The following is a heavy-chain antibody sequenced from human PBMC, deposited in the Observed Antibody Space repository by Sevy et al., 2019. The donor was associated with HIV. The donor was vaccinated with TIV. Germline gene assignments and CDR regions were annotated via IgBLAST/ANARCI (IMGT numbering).Heavy chain of an antibody. CDR2: ISGSGGST. J-gene: IGHJ4*02. D-gene: IGHD3-3*01. V-gene: IGHV3-23*01. CDR3: AKENRDFWSGYHPFDY. CDR1: VFTFSSYA. Sequence: GGSLRLSCAASVFTFSSYAMSWVRQAPGKGLEWVSAISGSGGSTYYADSVKGRFTISRDNSKNTLYLQMNSLRAEDTAVYYCAKENRDFWSGYHPFDYWGQGTLVTVSS.